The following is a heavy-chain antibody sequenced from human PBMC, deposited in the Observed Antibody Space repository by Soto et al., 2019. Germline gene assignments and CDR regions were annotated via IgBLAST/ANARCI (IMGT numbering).Heavy chain of an antibody. Sequence: GGSLRLSCAASGFTFSSYAMHWVRQAPGKGLEWVAVISYDGSNKYYADSVKGRFAISRDNSKNTLYLQMNSLRAEDTAVYYCARDGGNFDWLLYSYYYYGMDGWGQGTTVTVSS. D-gene: IGHD3-9*01. J-gene: IGHJ6*02. CDR2: ISYDGSNK. CDR3: ARDGGNFDWLLYSYYYYGMDG. CDR1: GFTFSSYA. V-gene: IGHV3-30*09.